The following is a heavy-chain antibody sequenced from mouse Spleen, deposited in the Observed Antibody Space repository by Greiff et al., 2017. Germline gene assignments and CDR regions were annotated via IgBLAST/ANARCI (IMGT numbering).Heavy chain of an antibody. V-gene: IGHV1-80*01. CDR1: GYAFSSYW. CDR2: LYPGDGDT. CDR3: ARGRAYYEGFAY. Sequence: QVQLKQSGAELVKPGASVKISCKASGYAFSSYWMNWVKQRPGKGLEWIGQLYPGDGDTNYNGKFKGKATLTADKSSSTAYMQLSSLTSEDSAVYFCARGRAYYEGFAYWGQGTLVTVSA. D-gene: IGHD1-1*01. J-gene: IGHJ3*01.